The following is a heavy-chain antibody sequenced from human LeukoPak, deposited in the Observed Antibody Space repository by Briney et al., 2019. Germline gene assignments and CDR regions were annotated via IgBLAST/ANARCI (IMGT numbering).Heavy chain of an antibody. J-gene: IGHJ4*02. CDR1: GYTFTGYY. V-gene: IGHV1-2*02. Sequence: ASVKVSCKASGYTFTGYYMHWVRQAPGQGLEWMGWINPNSGGTNYAQKFQGRVTMTRDTSISTAYMELSRLRSDDTAVYYCARVLFYSSGNKSNRVDYWGQGTLVTVSS. D-gene: IGHD6-19*01. CDR3: ARVLFYSSGNKSNRVDY. CDR2: INPNSGGT.